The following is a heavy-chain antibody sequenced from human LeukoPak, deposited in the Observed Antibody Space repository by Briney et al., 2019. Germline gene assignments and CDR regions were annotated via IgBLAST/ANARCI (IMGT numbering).Heavy chain of an antibody. CDR1: GGSISSISYY. CDR3: ARVGSGYDSPFDY. CDR2: VYYSET. D-gene: IGHD5-12*01. V-gene: IGHV4-39*07. J-gene: IGHJ4*02. Sequence: SETLSLTCTVSGGSISSISYYWGWIRQPPGKGLEWIGTVYYSETYYNPSLKSRVTISADTSKNQFSLKLSSVTAADTAVYYCARVGSGYDSPFDYWGQGTLVTVSS.